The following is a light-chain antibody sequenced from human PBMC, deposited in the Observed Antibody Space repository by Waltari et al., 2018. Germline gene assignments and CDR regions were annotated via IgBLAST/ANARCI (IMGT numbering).Light chain of an antibody. V-gene: IGKV3-15*01. CDR2: GAS. Sequence: EIVMTQAPGTLSVFPGERAPLSCRASQSIRSNLAWYQHKPGQAPRLLIYGASTRATGIPARFSGSGSGTEFTLTISSLQSEDFAVYFCQQYDNWLGTFGQGTKVEIK. CDR1: QSIRSN. CDR3: QQYDNWLGT. J-gene: IGKJ1*01.